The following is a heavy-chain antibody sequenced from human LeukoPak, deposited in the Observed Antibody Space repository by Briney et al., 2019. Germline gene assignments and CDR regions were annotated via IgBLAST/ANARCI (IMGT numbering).Heavy chain of an antibody. CDR3: AREENHYYGSVY. D-gene: IGHD3-10*01. Sequence: SETLSLTCAVSGGPISSSNWWSWVRQPPGKGLEWIGEIYHSGSTNYNPSLKSRVTISVDKSKNQFSLKLSSVTAADTAVYYCAREENHYYGSVYWGQGTLVTVSS. CDR1: GGPISSSNW. V-gene: IGHV4-4*02. J-gene: IGHJ4*02. CDR2: IYHSGST.